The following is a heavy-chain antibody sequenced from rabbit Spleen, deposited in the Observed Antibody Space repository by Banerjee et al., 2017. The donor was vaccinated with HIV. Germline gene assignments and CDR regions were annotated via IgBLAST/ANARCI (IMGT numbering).Heavy chain of an antibody. D-gene: IGHD1-1*01. J-gene: IGHJ6*01. CDR2: IDTGSNGFT. CDR1: GFSISSGYW. V-gene: IGHV1S40*01. CDR3: ARDTSSSFSSYGMDL. Sequence: QSLEESGGDLVKPGASLTLTCTASGFSISSGYWVCWVRQAPGKGLEWIACIDTGSNGFTYFASWAKGRFTISKTSSTTVTLQMTSLTAADTATYFCARDTSSSFSSYGMDLWGPGTLVTVS.